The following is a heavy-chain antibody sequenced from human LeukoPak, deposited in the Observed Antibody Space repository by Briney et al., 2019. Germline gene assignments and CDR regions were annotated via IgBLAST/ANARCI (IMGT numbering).Heavy chain of an antibody. CDR1: GFSFSTYS. CDR2: ISTSSSTI. Sequence: GGSLRLSCAASGFSFSTYSMNWVRQAPGKGLEWVSYISTSSSTIYYADPVKGRFTISRDDAKNSLYLQMNSLRAEDRAVYYCARDPPSGGFDSWGQGTLVTVSS. D-gene: IGHD3-16*01. J-gene: IGHJ4*02. V-gene: IGHV3-48*01. CDR3: ARDPPSGGFDS.